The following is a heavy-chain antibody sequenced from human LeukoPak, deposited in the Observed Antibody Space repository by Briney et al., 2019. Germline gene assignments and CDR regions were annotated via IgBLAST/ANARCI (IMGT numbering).Heavy chain of an antibody. J-gene: IGHJ4*02. D-gene: IGHD6-19*01. Sequence: GGSLSLSFAASGFTFRSYAIGWVGKAQGKGLEWFSAISGSGGSTYYADSVKGRFTISRDNSKNTLYLQMNSLRAEDTAVYYCAKDLDKAVAGTFFYWGQGTLVTVSS. CDR1: GFTFRSYA. V-gene: IGHV3-23*01. CDR3: AKDLDKAVAGTFFY. CDR2: ISGSGGST.